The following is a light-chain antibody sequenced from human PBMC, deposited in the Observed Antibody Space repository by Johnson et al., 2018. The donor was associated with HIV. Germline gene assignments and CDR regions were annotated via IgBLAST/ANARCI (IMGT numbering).Light chain of an antibody. J-gene: IGLJ1*01. Sequence: QSVLTQPPSVSAAPGQTVTISCSGSSSNIGNNYVSWYQQLPGTAPNLLIYENNKRPSGIPDRFSGSKSGTSATLGLTGLQTGDEADYYCGTWDSSLSAVFGTGTKVTVL. V-gene: IGLV1-51*02. CDR3: GTWDSSLSAV. CDR1: SSNIGNNY. CDR2: ENN.